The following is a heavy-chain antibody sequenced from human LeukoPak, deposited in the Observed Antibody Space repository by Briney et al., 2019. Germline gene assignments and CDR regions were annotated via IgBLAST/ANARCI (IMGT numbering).Heavy chain of an antibody. V-gene: IGHV4-59*01. J-gene: IGHJ4*02. CDR3: ARVQDGYNVIFFDY. CDR2: IYYSGII. Sequence: SETLSLTCTVSGDSISNAYWSWIRQPPGKALEWIGYIYYSGIIKYNPSLKSRATISVDTSKNQFSLELSSVTAADTAVYYCARVQDGYNVIFFDYWGQGTLVTVSS. D-gene: IGHD5-24*01. CDR1: GDSISNAY.